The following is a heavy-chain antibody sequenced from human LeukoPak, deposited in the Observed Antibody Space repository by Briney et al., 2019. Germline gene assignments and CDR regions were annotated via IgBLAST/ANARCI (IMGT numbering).Heavy chain of an antibody. D-gene: IGHD3-10*01. V-gene: IGHV3-30-3*02. Sequence: PGGSLRLSCAASGFTFSSYAMHWVRQAPGKGLEWVAVISYDGNNKYYADSVKGRFTISRDNSKNTLYLQMNSLRAEDTAVYYCAKILWFGEYDAFDIWGQGTMVTVSS. CDR1: GFTFSSYA. CDR3: AKILWFGEYDAFDI. CDR2: ISYDGNNK. J-gene: IGHJ3*02.